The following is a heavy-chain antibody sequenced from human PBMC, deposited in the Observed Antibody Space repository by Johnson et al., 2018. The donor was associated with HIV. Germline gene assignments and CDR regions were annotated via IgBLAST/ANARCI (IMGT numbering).Heavy chain of an antibody. CDR1: GFTVSSNY. CDR3: ARGGYCVDGSCRHGNAFDI. J-gene: IGHJ3*02. CDR2: IYSGGST. D-gene: IGHD2-15*01. V-gene: IGHV3-53*01. Sequence: VQLVESGGGLIQPGGSLRLSCAASGFTVSSNYMSWVRQAPGKGLEWVSVIYSGGSTYYADSVKGRFTLSRANSKNTLYLQMNSLRAEDTALYFCARGGYCVDGSCRHGNAFDIWGQGTMVTVSS.